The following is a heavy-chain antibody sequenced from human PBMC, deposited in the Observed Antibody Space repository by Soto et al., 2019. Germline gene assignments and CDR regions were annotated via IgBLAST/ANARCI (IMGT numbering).Heavy chain of an antibody. D-gene: IGHD2-21*02. V-gene: IGHV4-4*02. CDR3: AREIVTAGGNNYFDP. Sequence: SSETLSLICGVSGGTVASSHWWSWVRQSPSRGLEWIGNVYHTGDTNFNPSLQSRVTFSVDKSNNQFSLRLTSLTAADTAVYFCAREIVTAGGNNYFDPWGPGTLVTVSS. CDR1: GGTVASSHW. CDR2: VYHTGDT. J-gene: IGHJ5*02.